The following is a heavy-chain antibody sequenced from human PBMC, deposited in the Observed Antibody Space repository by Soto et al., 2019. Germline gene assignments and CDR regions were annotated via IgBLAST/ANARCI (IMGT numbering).Heavy chain of an antibody. CDR1: GGSISSYY. V-gene: IGHV4-59*01. J-gene: IGHJ5*02. CDR2: IYYSGST. D-gene: IGHD3-10*01. Sequence: PSETLSLTCTVSGGSISSYYWSWIRQPPGKGLEWIGYIYYSGSTNYNPSLKSRVTISVDTSKNQFSLKLSSVTAADTAVYYCARDLASNRGLVNWFDPWGQGTLVTVSS. CDR3: ARDLASNRGLVNWFDP.